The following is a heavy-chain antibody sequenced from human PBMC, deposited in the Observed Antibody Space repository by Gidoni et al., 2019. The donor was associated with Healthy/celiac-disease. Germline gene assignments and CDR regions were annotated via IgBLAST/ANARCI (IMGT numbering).Heavy chain of an antibody. D-gene: IGHD1-26*01. CDR2: IIPIFGTA. CDR3: ARKVRESSGSYGRNYYYMDV. CDR1: GGTFSSYA. J-gene: IGHJ6*03. V-gene: IGHV1-69*01. Sequence: QVQLVQSGAEVKKPGSSVTVSCKASGGTFSSYAISWVRQAPGQGLEWMGGIIPIFGTANYAQKFQGRVTITADESTSTAYMELSSLRSEDTAVYYCARKVRESSGSYGRNYYYMDVWGKGTTVTVSS.